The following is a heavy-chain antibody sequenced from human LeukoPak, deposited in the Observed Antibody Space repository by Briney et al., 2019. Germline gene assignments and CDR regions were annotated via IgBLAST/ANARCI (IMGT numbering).Heavy chain of an antibody. CDR2: IYTSGST. J-gene: IGHJ5*02. Sequence: SETLSLTCTVSGGSISSYYWSWIRQPAGKGLEWIGRIYTSGSTNYNPSLKSRVTMSVDTSKNQFSLKLSSVTAADTAVYYCARDPGVVAASWWFDPWGQGTLVTVSS. V-gene: IGHV4-4*07. CDR3: ARDPGVVAASWWFDP. D-gene: IGHD2-15*01. CDR1: GGSISSYY.